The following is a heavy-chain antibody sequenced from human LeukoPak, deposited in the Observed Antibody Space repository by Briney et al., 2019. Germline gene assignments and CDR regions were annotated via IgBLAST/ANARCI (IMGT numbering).Heavy chain of an antibody. CDR3: AKVDQWPSDY. V-gene: IGHV3-23*01. D-gene: IGHD6-19*01. Sequence: GGSLRLSCAASGFTFSSSAMSWVRQAPGKGLEWVSAISGSGGNTYYADSVKGRSTISRDSSKNTLYLQMNSLRAEDTAVYYCAKVDQWPSDYWGQGTLVTVSS. CDR2: ISGSGGNT. J-gene: IGHJ4*02. CDR1: GFTFSSSA.